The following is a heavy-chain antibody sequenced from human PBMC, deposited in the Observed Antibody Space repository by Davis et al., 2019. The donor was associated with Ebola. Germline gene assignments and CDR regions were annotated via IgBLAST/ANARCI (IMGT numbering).Heavy chain of an antibody. CDR1: GYTFTSYY. V-gene: IGHV1-46*01. D-gene: IGHD2-15*01. Sequence: SVKVSCKASGYTFTSYYMHWLRQAPGQGLEWMGIINPSGGSTSYAQKFQGRVTMTRDTSTSTVYMELSSLRSEDTAVYYCARRTRSGRDWFDPWGQGTLVTVSS. CDR3: ARRTRSGRDWFDP. CDR2: INPSGGST. J-gene: IGHJ5*02.